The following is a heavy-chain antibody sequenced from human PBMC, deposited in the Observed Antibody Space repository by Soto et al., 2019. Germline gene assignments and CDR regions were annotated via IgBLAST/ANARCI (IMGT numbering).Heavy chain of an antibody. CDR3: ARYGNRVRGVMSY. CDR2: IWYDGSNK. V-gene: IGHV3-33*01. D-gene: IGHD3-10*01. CDR1: GFTFSSYG. J-gene: IGHJ4*02. Sequence: QVQLVESGGGVVQPGRSLRLSCAASGFTFSSYGMHWVRQAPGKGLEWVAVIWYDGSNKYYADSLKGRLHISRDNSKNTLYLQMNSLRAEDTAVYYCARYGNRVRGVMSYWGQGTLVTVSS.